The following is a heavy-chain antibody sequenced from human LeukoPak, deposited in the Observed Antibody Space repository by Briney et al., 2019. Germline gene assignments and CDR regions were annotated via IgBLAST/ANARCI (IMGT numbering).Heavy chain of an antibody. V-gene: IGHV3-30*18. CDR3: AKDRQQWLPLGDY. CDR1: GFTFSSYG. Sequence: PGRSLRLSCAASGFTFSSYGMHWVRQAPGKGLEWVAVVSYDGSNKYYADSVKGRFTISRDNSKNTLYLQMNSLRAEDTAVYYCAKDRQQWLPLGDYWGQGTLVTVSS. J-gene: IGHJ4*02. D-gene: IGHD6-19*01. CDR2: VSYDGSNK.